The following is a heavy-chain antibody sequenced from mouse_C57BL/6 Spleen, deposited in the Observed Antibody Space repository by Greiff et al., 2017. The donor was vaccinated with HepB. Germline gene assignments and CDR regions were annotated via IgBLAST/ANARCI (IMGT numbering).Heavy chain of an antibody. CDR3: ARDLFLGPFAY. V-gene: IGHV1-69*01. CDR2: IDPSDSYT. J-gene: IGHJ3*01. Sequence: QVQLQQPGAELVRPGASVKLSCKASGYTFTSYWMHWVKQRPGQGREWIGEIDPSDSYTNYNQKFKGKSTLTVDKSSSTAYMQLSSLTSEDSAVYYCARDLFLGPFAYWGQGTLVTVSA. CDR1: GYTFTSYW.